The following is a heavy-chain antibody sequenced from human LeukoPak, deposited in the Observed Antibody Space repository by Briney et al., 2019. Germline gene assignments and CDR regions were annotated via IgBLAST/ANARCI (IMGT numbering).Heavy chain of an antibody. V-gene: IGHV3-64D*09. CDR1: GFSFSTYA. CDR2: ISSDGGNT. CDR3: VRDGADYGENGWFDP. J-gene: IGHJ5*02. D-gene: IGHD4-17*01. Sequence: GGSLRLSCSASGFSFSTYAIHWVRQAPGKGLEHVSVISSDGGNTYYADSVRGRFTISRDNSKNTLYLQMSTLRAEDTAIYYCVRDGADYGENGWFDPWGQGTLVTVSS.